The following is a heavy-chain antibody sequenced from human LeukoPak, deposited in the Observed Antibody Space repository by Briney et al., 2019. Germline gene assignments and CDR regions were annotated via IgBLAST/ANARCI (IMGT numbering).Heavy chain of an antibody. V-gene: IGHV4-34*01. D-gene: IGHD3-3*01. CDR3: ARILRITIFRVVPAPLDV. CDR1: GGSFSGYY. J-gene: IGHJ6*04. CDR2: INHSGST. Sequence: SETLSLTCAVYGGSFSGYYWSWIRQPPGKGLEWIGEINHSGSTNYNPSLKSRVTISVDTSKNQFSLKLSSVTAADTAVYYCARILRITIFRVVPAPLDVWGKGTTVTVSS.